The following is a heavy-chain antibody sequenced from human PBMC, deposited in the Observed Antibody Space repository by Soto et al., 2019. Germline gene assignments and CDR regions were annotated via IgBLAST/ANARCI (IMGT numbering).Heavy chain of an antibody. D-gene: IGHD6-13*01. CDR1: GYTFTSYG. V-gene: IGHV1-18*01. CDR2: ISAYNGNT. J-gene: IGHJ5*02. Sequence: ASVKVSCKASGYTFTSYGISWVRQAPGQGLEWMGWISAYNGNTNYAQKLQGRVTMTTDTSTSTAYMELRSLRSDDTAVYYCAGGGPPFRSRPTWFAPWGQGTLFTVSP. CDR3: AGGGPPFRSRPTWFAP.